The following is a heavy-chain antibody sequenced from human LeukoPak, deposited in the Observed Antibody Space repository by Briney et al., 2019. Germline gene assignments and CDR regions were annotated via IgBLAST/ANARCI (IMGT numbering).Heavy chain of an antibody. CDR3: ATGLLYCSGGSCYVSGFDP. V-gene: IGHV1-24*01. CDR2: FDPEDGET. J-gene: IGHJ5*02. D-gene: IGHD2-15*01. CDR1: GYTLTELS. Sequence: GASVKVSSKVSGYTLTELSMHWVRQAPGKGLEWMGGFDPEDGETIYAQKFQGRVTMTEDTSTDTAYMELSSLRSEDTAVYYCATGLLYCSGGSCYVSGFDPWGQGTLVTVSS.